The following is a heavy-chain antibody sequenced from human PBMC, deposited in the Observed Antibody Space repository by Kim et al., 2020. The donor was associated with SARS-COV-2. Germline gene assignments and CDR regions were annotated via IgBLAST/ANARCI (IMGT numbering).Heavy chain of an antibody. J-gene: IGHJ4*02. CDR3: ARSVFGDNY. V-gene: IGHV3-7*01. Sequence: GSESYYVDSVKSRFTMSRDNAKNSLYLQMNRLRVEDTAVYYCARSVFGDNYWGQGTLVSVSS. CDR2: GSES. D-gene: IGHD3-10*02.